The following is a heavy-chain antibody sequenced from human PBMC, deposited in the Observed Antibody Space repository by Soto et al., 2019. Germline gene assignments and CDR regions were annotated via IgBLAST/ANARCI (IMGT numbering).Heavy chain of an antibody. Sequence: NPSETLSLTCTVSGGSISSYYWSWIRQPPGKGLEWIGYIYYSGSTNYNPSLKSRVTISVDTSKNQFSLKLSSVTAADTAVYYCAREAGGSGSYYGGYYYYGMDVWGQGTTVTVS. CDR2: IYYSGST. CDR1: GGSISSYY. J-gene: IGHJ6*02. D-gene: IGHD3-10*01. V-gene: IGHV4-59*01. CDR3: AREAGGSGSYYGGYYYYGMDV.